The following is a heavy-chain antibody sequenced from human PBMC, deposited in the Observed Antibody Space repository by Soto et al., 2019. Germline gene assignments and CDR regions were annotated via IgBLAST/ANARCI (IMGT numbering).Heavy chain of an antibody. CDR1: GDSISNGGYS. Sequence: QLQLQESGSGLVKPSQTLSLTCAVSGDSISNGGYSWNWIRQPPGKGLEWIGYIYHSGGTDYHPSLQSRVTITVDRSTTQFSLKLSSVTAVDTAVYYCARDSRSGYYLEFWGQGTLVTVSS. CDR2: IYHSGGT. V-gene: IGHV4-30-2*01. CDR3: ARDSRSGYYLEF. J-gene: IGHJ4*02. D-gene: IGHD3-22*01.